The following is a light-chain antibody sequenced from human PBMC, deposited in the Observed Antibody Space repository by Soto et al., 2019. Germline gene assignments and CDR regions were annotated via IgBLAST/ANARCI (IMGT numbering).Light chain of an antibody. CDR2: AAS. Sequence: DIQMPQSPSSLSASVGDRVTITCRASQSISNFLNWFQQKPGKAPEVLIYAASSLQTGVPLRFRGSGSGTDFTLTISSLQPEDFATYYCQQSYSTPLTFGGGTQVQIK. J-gene: IGKJ4*01. V-gene: IGKV1-39*01. CDR3: QQSYSTPLT. CDR1: QSISNF.